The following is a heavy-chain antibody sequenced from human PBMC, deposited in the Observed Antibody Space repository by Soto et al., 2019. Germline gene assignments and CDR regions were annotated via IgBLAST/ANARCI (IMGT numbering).Heavy chain of an antibody. CDR3: ARGRGYSGDDHYYYFDMDV. D-gene: IGHD5-12*01. V-gene: IGHV1-69*13. CDR1: GYTFTSYY. J-gene: IGHJ6*02. Sequence: ASVKVSCKASGYTFTSYYMHWVRQAPGQGLEWMGGSIPIFGTANYTQKFQGRVTISVDESTSTAYMELSSLRSEDTAVYYCARGRGYSGDDHYYYFDMDVWGQGTTVTVSS. CDR2: SIPIFGTA.